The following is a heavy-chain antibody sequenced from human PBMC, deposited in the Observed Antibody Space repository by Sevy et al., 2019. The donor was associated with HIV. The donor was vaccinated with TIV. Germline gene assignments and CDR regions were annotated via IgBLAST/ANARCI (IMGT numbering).Heavy chain of an antibody. Sequence: GGSLRLSCAASGFTFRNYAMSWVRQAPGKGLEWVSGISGTGRTTYYADSVKGRFTISRDNSKNTLHLQMNSLRAEDTAVYYCAKDDYADDLGGNFDYWGQGTLVTVSS. CDR1: GFTFRNYA. CDR2: ISGTGRTT. J-gene: IGHJ4*02. D-gene: IGHD4-17*01. V-gene: IGHV3-23*01. CDR3: AKDDYADDLGGNFDY.